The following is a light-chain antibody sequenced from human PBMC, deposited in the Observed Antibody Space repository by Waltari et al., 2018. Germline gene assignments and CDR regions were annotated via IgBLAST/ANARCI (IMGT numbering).Light chain of an antibody. V-gene: IGLV3-27*01. Sequence: SSELTQPSSVSVSPGQTARITCSGDMLPKKYTRWFQQKPGQAPVLVLYQDSARPSGIPERFSGSSSGTTVTLTISGAQVEGEADYYCYSTTDNNLGVFGPGTRVTVL. CDR3: YSTTDNNLGV. J-gene: IGLJ1*01. CDR2: QDS. CDR1: MLPKKY.